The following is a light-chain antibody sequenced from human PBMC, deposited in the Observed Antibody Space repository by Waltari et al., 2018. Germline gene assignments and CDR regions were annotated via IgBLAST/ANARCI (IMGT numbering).Light chain of an antibody. CDR2: GAS. CDR3: QQYGSSTWT. CDR1: QSVTTSS. Sequence: EIVLTQSPGTLSLSPGETATLSCRASQSVTTSSLAWYQQKPGQAPRLLIYGASSRATDIPDRFGGSGSGRDFTLTISRLEPEDFAVYYCQQYGSSTWTFGQGTKVEVK. J-gene: IGKJ1*01. V-gene: IGKV3-20*01.